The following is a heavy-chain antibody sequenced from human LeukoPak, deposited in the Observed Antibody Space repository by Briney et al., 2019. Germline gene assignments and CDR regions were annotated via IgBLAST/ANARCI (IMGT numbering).Heavy chain of an antibody. Sequence: SETLSLTCTVSGGSISSSNYYWGWIRRPPGKGLEWIGSIYYSGSTYYNPSLKSRVTISVDTSKNQFSLKLTSVTAADTAVYYCARPGGGSSGWYNFDSWGQGTLVTVSS. CDR3: ARPGGGSSGWYNFDS. J-gene: IGHJ4*02. CDR1: GGSISSSNYY. V-gene: IGHV4-39*01. CDR2: IYYSGST. D-gene: IGHD6-19*01.